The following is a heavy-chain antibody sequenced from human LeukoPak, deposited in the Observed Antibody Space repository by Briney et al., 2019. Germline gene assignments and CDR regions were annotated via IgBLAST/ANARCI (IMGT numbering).Heavy chain of an antibody. V-gene: IGHV1-2*02. CDR2: INPNSGGT. J-gene: IGHJ4*02. Sequence: ASVKVSCQAPGYTFTGYYLDWVRQAPGQGLEWMGWINPNSGGTNYAQKFQGRVTMTRDTSISTAYMELSRLRSDDTAVYYCARRFSRFDYWGQGTLVTVSS. CDR3: ARRFSRFDY. D-gene: IGHD2/OR15-2a*01. CDR1: GYTFTGYY.